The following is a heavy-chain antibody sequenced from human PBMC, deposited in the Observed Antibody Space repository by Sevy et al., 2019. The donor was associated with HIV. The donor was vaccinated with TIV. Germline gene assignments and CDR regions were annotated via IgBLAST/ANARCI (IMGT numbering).Heavy chain of an antibody. D-gene: IGHD5-12*01. V-gene: IGHV3-7*01. Sequence: GGSLRLSCAASGFTFSSYWMSWVRQAPGKGLEWVANIKQDGSEKYYVDSVKGRFTISRDNAKNSLYLQMYSLRAEDTAVYYCARESGYDFSWYFDYWGQGTLVTVSS. J-gene: IGHJ4*02. CDR1: GFTFSSYW. CDR3: ARESGYDFSWYFDY. CDR2: IKQDGSEK.